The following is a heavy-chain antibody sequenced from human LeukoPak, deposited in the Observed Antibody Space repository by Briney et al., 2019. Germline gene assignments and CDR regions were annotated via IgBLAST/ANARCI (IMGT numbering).Heavy chain of an antibody. J-gene: IGHJ4*02. D-gene: IGHD5-18*01. V-gene: IGHV1-46*01. CDR3: ARVLVDTAMAYDH. Sequence: GGSLRLSCAASGYTFTSYYMHWVRQAPGQGLEWMGIINPSGGSTSYAQKFQGRVTMTRDMSTSTVYMELSSLRSEDTAVYYCARVLVDTAMAYDHWGQGTLVTVSS. CDR1: GYTFTSYY. CDR2: INPSGGST.